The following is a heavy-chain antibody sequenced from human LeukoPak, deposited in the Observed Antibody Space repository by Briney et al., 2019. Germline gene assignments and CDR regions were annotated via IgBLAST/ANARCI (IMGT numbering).Heavy chain of an antibody. CDR1: GGSISSGDYY. Sequence: SETLSLTCTVSGGSISSGDYYWSWIRQHPGKGLEWIGYICYSGSTYYNPSLKSRVTISVDTSKNQFSLKLASVTAADTAVYYCARIVVTGTFDYWGQGTLVTVSS. V-gene: IGHV4-31*03. J-gene: IGHJ4*02. CDR2: ICYSGST. D-gene: IGHD6-19*01. CDR3: ARIVVTGTFDY.